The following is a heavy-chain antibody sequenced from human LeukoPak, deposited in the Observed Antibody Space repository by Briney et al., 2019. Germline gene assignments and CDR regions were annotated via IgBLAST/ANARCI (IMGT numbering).Heavy chain of an antibody. D-gene: IGHD3-3*01. CDR2: INHSGST. CDR3: ARVRSGGYDFWSGYYFDAFDI. J-gene: IGHJ3*02. CDR1: GGSFSGYY. Sequence: SETLSLTCAVYGGSFSGYYWSWIRQPPGKGLEWIGEINHSGSTNYNPSLKSRVTISVDTSKNQFSLKLSSVTAADTAVYYCARVRSGGYDFWSGYYFDAFDIWGQGTMVTVSS. V-gene: IGHV4-34*01.